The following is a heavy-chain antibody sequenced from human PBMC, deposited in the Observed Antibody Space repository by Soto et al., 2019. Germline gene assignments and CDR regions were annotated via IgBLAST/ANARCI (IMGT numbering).Heavy chain of an antibody. CDR2: ISYDGSNK. CDR1: GCTFRSYG. J-gene: IGHJ6*02. CDR3: AKDLYYYDSSGYYFHYYGMDV. Sequence: GGTLRLSCAASGCTFRSYGMHWVRQAPGKGLEWVAVISYDGSNKYYADSVKGRFTISRDNSKNTLYLQMNSLRVEDTAVYYCAKDLYYYDSSGYYFHYYGMDVWGQGTTVTVSS. V-gene: IGHV3-30*18. D-gene: IGHD3-22*01.